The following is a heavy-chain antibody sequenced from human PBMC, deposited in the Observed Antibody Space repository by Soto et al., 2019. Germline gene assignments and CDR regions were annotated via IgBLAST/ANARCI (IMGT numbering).Heavy chain of an antibody. Sequence: EVQLLESGGGLVQPGGSLRLSCAASGFTFSSYAMSWVRQAPGKGLEWVSGISGTGDSTYYADSVKGRFTISRDNSKNTLYLHMNSLRGEDTALYLCAKAGTPTSVVMTARLDTWGQGTLVTVSS. D-gene: IGHD2-21*02. CDR2: ISGTGDST. CDR3: AKAGTPTSVVMTARLDT. CDR1: GFTFSSYA. V-gene: IGHV3-23*01. J-gene: IGHJ5*02.